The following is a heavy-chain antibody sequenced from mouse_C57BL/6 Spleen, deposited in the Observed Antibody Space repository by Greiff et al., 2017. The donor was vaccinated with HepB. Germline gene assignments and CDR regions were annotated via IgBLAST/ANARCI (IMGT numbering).Heavy chain of an antibody. CDR3: ARSYYDYDGY. V-gene: IGHV1-82*01. J-gene: IGHJ2*01. CDR1: GYAFTSSW. CDR2: IYPGGGDT. Sequence: QVQLQQPGPELVKPGASVKISCKASGYAFTSSWMNWVKQRPGQGLEWIGRIYPGGGDTNYNGKFKGKATLTEDKSSSTAYMQLSSLTSEDSAFYCCARSYYDYDGYWGQGTTLTVSS. D-gene: IGHD2-4*01.